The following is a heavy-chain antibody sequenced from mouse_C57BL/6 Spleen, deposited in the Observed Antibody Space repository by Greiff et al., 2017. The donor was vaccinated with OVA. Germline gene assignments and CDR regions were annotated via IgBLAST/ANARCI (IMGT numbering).Heavy chain of an antibody. J-gene: IGHJ3*01. CDR3: ASPDDDGAWFAY. CDR1: GFTFTDYY. Sequence: EVQGVESGGGLVQPGGSLSLSCAASGFTFTDYYMSWVRQPPGKALEWLGFIRNKANGYTTEYSASVKGRFTISRDNSQSILYLQMNALRAEDSATYYCASPDDDGAWFAYWGQGTLVTVSA. CDR2: IRNKANGYTT. D-gene: IGHD2-4*01. V-gene: IGHV7-3*01.